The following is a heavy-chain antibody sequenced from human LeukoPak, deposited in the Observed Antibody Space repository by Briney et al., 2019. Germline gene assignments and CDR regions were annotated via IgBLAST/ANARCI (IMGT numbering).Heavy chain of an antibody. V-gene: IGHV3-30-3*01. D-gene: IGHD7-27*01. Sequence: GGSLRLSCAASGFTFSRYAMHWVRQAPGEGLEWVAVISYDGSNKYYADSVKGRFTISRDNSKNTLYLQMNSLRGEDTAVYYCAKDSESTGDPVDYWGQGTLVTVSS. CDR2: ISYDGSNK. J-gene: IGHJ4*02. CDR1: GFTFSRYA. CDR3: AKDSESTGDPVDY.